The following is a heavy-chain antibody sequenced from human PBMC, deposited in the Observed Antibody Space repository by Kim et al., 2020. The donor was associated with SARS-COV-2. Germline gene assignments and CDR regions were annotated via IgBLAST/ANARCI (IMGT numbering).Heavy chain of an antibody. CDR2: ISASGHST. V-gene: IGHV3-23*01. J-gene: IGHJ3*02. CDR3: SNGMQNRYCTPTHCFDS. CDR1: GFTFSTYT. Sequence: GGSLRLSCSASGFTFSTYTMRWVRQAPGKGLEWVSSISASGHSTYYADCVKGRFTVSRDNSRNMLYLQMNSLRAEDTAVYYCSNGMQNRYCTPTHCFDS. D-gene: IGHD2-8*01.